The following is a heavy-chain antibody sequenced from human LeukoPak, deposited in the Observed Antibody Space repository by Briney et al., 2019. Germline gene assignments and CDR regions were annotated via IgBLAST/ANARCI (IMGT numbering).Heavy chain of an antibody. D-gene: IGHD3-9*01. CDR3: ASGDYDILTGYYR. J-gene: IGHJ4*02. CDR1: GGSISSSSYY. CDR2: IYYSGST. V-gene: IGHV4-39*01. Sequence: PSETLSLTCTVSGGSISSSSYYWGWIRQPPGQGLEWIGSIYYSGSTYYNPSLKSRVTISVDTSKNQFSLKLSSVTAADTAVYYCASGDYDILTGYYRWGQGTLVTVSS.